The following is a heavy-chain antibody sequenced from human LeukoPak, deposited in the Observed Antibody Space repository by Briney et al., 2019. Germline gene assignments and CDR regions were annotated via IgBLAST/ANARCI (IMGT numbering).Heavy chain of an antibody. Sequence: ASVTVSCKASGYTFTSYDINWVRQAPGQGLEWMGWMNPNSGNTGYAQKFQGRVTMTRNTSISTAYMELSSLRSEDTAVYYCAREIGYCSSTSCCRRRYFDYWGQGTLVTVSS. CDR3: AREIGYCSSTSCCRRRYFDY. CDR2: MNPNSGNT. D-gene: IGHD2-2*01. J-gene: IGHJ4*02. CDR1: GYTFTSYD. V-gene: IGHV1-8*01.